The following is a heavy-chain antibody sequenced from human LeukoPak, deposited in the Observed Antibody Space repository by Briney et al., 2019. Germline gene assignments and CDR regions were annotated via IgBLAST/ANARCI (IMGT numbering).Heavy chain of an antibody. CDR1: GYTFTSYG. CDR3: ARVYCSSTSCYGNWYFDL. CDR2: ISAYNGNT. V-gene: IGHV1-18*01. Sequence: ASVKVSCKASGYTFTSYGISWVRQAPGQGLEWMGWISAYNGNTNYAQKLQGRVTMTTDTSTSTAYMELRSLRSDDTAVYYCARVYCSSTSCYGNWYFDLWGRGTLVTVSS. D-gene: IGHD2-2*01. J-gene: IGHJ2*01.